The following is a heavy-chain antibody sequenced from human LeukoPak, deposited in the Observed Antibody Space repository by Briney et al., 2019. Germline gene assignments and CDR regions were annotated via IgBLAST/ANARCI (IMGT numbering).Heavy chain of an antibody. J-gene: IGHJ4*02. Sequence: SETLSLTCTVSGGSISSGGYYWSWIRQHPGKGLEWLGYVHYNGQTNYNPSLQSRATMSVDMSKNQFSLRLTSVTAADTAVYYCVKVGGTGHFDYWGQGALVTVSS. V-gene: IGHV4-61*08. CDR1: GGSISSGGYY. CDR3: VKVGGTGHFDY. CDR2: VHYNGQT. D-gene: IGHD7-27*01.